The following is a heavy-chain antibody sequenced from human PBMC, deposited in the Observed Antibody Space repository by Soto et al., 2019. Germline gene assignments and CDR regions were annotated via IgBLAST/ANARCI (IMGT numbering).Heavy chain of an antibody. J-gene: IGHJ4*02. Sequence: GGSLRLSCAASGFTFSSYSMNWVRQAPGKGLEWVSYISSSSSTIYYADSVKGRFTISRDNAKNSLYLQMNSLRAEDTAVYYCARVHTAKRFRGPIDYWGQGTLVTVSS. D-gene: IGHD3-10*01. CDR3: ARVHTAKRFRGPIDY. CDR2: ISSSSSTI. V-gene: IGHV3-48*01. CDR1: GFTFSSYS.